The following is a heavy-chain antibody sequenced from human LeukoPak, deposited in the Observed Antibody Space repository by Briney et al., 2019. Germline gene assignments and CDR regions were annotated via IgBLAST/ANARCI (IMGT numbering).Heavy chain of an antibody. CDR3: TRTYHYDSSGYYYGRDAFDI. Sequence: ASVKVSCKASGYTFTTYYIHWVRQAPGQGLEWMGIISPSGGSTSYAQKFQGRVTMTRDTSTSTDYMELSSLRSEDTAVYYCTRTYHYDSSGYYYGRDAFDIWDQGTMVTVSS. J-gene: IGHJ3*02. V-gene: IGHV1-46*01. CDR2: ISPSGGST. CDR1: GYTFTTYY. D-gene: IGHD3-22*01.